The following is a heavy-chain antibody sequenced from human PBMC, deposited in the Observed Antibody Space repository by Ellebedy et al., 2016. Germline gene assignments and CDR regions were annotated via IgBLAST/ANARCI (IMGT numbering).Heavy chain of an antibody. CDR2: ISSSSSYT. D-gene: IGHD6-13*01. V-gene: IGHV3-11*05. Sequence: GESLKISXAASGFTFSDYYMSWIRQAPGKGLEWVSYISSSSSYTNYADSVKGRFTISRDNAKNSLYLQMNSLRAEDTAVYYCARDTLIAAAFDFDYWGQGTLVTVSS. J-gene: IGHJ4*02. CDR1: GFTFSDYY. CDR3: ARDTLIAAAFDFDY.